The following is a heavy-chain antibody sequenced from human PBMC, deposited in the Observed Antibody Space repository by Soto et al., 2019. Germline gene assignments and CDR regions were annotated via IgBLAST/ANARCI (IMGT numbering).Heavy chain of an antibody. D-gene: IGHD3-22*01. J-gene: IGHJ4*02. Sequence: QVQLVESGGGVIQPGRSLRLSCAASGSTFSSYGMHWVRQAPGKGLEWVAVTSYDGSNEHYADSVKGRFTISRDNSKNTLYLQMKSVRAEDTAVYYCAKEPYDHDCTGHYIFDYWGQGTLVTVSS. V-gene: IGHV3-30*18. CDR1: GSTFSSYG. CDR2: TSYDGSNE. CDR3: AKEPYDHDCTGHYIFDY.